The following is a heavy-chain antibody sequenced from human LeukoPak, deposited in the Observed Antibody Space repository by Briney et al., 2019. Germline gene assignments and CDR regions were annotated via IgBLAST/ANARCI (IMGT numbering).Heavy chain of an antibody. J-gene: IGHJ4*02. CDR1: GYTFTSYD. Sequence: ASVKVSCKASGYTFTSYDINWVRQATGQGLEWMGWMNPNSGNTGYAQKFQGRVTMTRNTSISTAYMELSSLRSEDTAVYYCARVPLESPGGSYFSFNAVFFFDYWGQGTLVTVSS. CDR2: MNPNSGNT. V-gene: IGHV1-8*01. CDR3: ARVPLESPGGSYFSFNAVFFFDY. D-gene: IGHD1-26*01.